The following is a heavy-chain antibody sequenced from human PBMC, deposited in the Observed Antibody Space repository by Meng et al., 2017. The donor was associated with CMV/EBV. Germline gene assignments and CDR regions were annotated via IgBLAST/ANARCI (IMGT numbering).Heavy chain of an antibody. CDR3: ARDLGHCSSTSCSDY. Sequence: SETLSLTCTVSGGSISSSSYYWGWFRQPPGKGLEWIGSIYYSGSTYYNPSLKSRVTISVDTSKNQFSLKLSSVTAADTAVYYCARDLGHCSSTSCSDYWGQGTLVTVSS. D-gene: IGHD2-2*01. CDR2: IYYSGST. CDR1: GGSISSSSYY. V-gene: IGHV4-39*07. J-gene: IGHJ4*02.